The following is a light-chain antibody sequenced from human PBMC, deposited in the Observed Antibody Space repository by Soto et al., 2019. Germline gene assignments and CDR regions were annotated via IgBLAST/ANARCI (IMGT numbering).Light chain of an antibody. Sequence: QSALTQPASVSGSPGQSNTISCTGTSSDIGGYRYVSWYQQHPGKAPKLMISEISNRPSGVPNRFSGSKSGNTASLTISGLQAEDEADYYCSSYSSSSTYVVFGGGTKLTVL. CDR2: EIS. J-gene: IGLJ2*01. V-gene: IGLV2-14*01. CDR3: SSYSSSSTYVV. CDR1: SSDIGGYRY.